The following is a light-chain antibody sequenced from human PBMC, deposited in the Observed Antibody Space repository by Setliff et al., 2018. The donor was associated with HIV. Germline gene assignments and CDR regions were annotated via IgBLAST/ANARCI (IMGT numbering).Light chain of an antibody. J-gene: IGLJ1*01. CDR1: SSDVGTYNY. CDR2: EVS. CDR3: CSYAGSYSFFV. Sequence: QSALTQPRSVSGSPGQSVTISCTGTSSDVGTYNYVSWYQQHPGKAPKLMIFEVSKRTSGVPDRCSGSQSGNTASLTISGLQAEDEADYYCCSYAGSYSFFVFGSGTKVTVL. V-gene: IGLV2-11*01.